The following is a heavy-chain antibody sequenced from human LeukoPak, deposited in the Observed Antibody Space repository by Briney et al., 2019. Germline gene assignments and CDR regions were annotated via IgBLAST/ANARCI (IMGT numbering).Heavy chain of an antibody. Sequence: GESLKISCKGSGYSFTSYWIGWVRQMPGEGLEGMGIIYPGDSDTRYSPSFQGQVTISADKSISTAYLQWSSLKASDTAMYYCARPYYYGSGSYYFDYWGQGTLVTVSS. CDR3: ARPYYYGSGSYYFDY. CDR2: IYPGDSDT. CDR1: GYSFTSYW. D-gene: IGHD3-10*01. J-gene: IGHJ4*02. V-gene: IGHV5-51*01.